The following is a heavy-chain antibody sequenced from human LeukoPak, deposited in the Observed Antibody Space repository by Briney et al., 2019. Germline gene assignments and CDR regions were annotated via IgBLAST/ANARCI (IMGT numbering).Heavy chain of an antibody. Sequence: GGSLRLSCATSDFPVSDDYMSWVRQAPGRGLEWVSVISNDGVTDYADSVKGRFTISRDDSNDTVFLQMSSLRPEDTAVYYCGGSGSYYTPSYYWGQGTLVTVSS. D-gene: IGHD3-10*01. J-gene: IGHJ4*02. V-gene: IGHV3-53*01. CDR3: GGSGSYYTPSYY. CDR2: ISNDGVT. CDR1: DFPVSDDY.